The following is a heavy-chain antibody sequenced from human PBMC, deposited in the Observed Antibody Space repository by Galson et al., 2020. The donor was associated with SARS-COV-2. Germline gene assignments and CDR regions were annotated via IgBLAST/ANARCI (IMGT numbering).Heavy chain of an antibody. CDR1: GFIFTDFA. J-gene: IGHJ3*01. CDR2: VSKDGGLK. V-gene: IGHV3-30*01. CDR3: VRENYYDGSTVGALDV. D-gene: IGHD3-22*01. Sequence: GESLKISCAASGFIFTDFAMQWVRQAPGKGLEWVAVVSKDGGLKYYADSVKGRFTISRDNSMNTLFLQMNGLRPEDTAVYHCVRENYYDGSTVGALDVWGQGTRITVSS.